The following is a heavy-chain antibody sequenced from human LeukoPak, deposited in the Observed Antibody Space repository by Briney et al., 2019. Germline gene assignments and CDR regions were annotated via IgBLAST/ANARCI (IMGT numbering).Heavy chain of an antibody. Sequence: ASVKVSCTASGYIFTNYGISWVRQAPGQGLEWVGWISGYNDNAHYAQKLQGRVTMTRETSTSTVYMELRSLSSDDTAIYYCARDGNDVMDYWGQGTLVTVSS. J-gene: IGHJ4*02. V-gene: IGHV1-18*01. CDR3: ARDGNDVMDY. CDR1: GYIFTNYG. D-gene: IGHD1-1*01. CDR2: ISGYNDNA.